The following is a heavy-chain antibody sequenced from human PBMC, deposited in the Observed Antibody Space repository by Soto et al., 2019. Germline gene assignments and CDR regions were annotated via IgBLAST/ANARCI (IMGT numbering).Heavy chain of an antibody. CDR1: GFTFNTYW. V-gene: IGHV3-7*01. Sequence: EVQLVESGGDLVQPGGSLRLSCVASGFTFNTYWMSWVRQAPGKGLEWVANIKEDGSDKYYVDSVKGRFTISRDNAKNLLYLQMNSLGAGDTAMYYCARFTRASSGDYWGQGTLVTVSS. CDR2: IKEDGSDK. CDR3: ARFTRASSGDY. D-gene: IGHD6-25*01. J-gene: IGHJ4*02.